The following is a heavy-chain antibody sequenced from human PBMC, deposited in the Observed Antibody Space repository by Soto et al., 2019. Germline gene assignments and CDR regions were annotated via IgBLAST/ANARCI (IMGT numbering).Heavy chain of an antibody. CDR3: ARGREGDY. D-gene: IGHD1-26*01. CDR1: GYTFTSYG. V-gene: IGHV1-18*01. CDR2: ISAHNGNT. J-gene: IGHJ4*02. Sequence: QVHLVQSGAEVKKPGASVKVSCKGSGYTFTSYGITWVRQAPGQGLEWMGWISAHNGNTDYAQKLQGRVTVTRDTSTSTAYMGLRRLRTDDTAVYYCARGREGDYWGQGALVTVSS.